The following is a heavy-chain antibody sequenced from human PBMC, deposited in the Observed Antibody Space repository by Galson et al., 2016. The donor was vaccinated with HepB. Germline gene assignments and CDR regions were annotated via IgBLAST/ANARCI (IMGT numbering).Heavy chain of an antibody. D-gene: IGHD3-10*01. J-gene: IGHJ4*02. CDR1: GYTFSSYG. V-gene: IGHV1-18*01. CDR3: AGDISVRAAGLDY. Sequence: SVKVSCKASGYTFSSYGINWVRQAPGQGLEWMGWISTYNGKTNYGQNFQGRITMTTDTSTSTAYVELRTLRSDDTAVYYCAGDISVRAAGLDYWSQGAPVTVSS. CDR2: ISTYNGKT.